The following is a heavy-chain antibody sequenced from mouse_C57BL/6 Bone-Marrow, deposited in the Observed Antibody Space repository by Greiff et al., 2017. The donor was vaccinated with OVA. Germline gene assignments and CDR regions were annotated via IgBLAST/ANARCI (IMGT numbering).Heavy chain of an antibody. D-gene: IGHD2-3*01. J-gene: IGHJ1*03. Sequence: EVQLVESGGDLVKPGGSLKLSCAASGFTFSSYGMSWVRQTPDKRLEWVATISSGGSYTYYPDSVKGRFTISSDNAKNTLYLQLSSLKCEDTAMYYCASLIYYWDFDVWGTGTTVTVSS. CDR1: GFTFSSYG. CDR3: ASLIYYWDFDV. CDR2: ISSGGSYT. V-gene: IGHV5-6*01.